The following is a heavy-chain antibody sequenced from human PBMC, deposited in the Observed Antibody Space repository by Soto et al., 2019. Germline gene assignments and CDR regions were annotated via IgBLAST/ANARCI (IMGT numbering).Heavy chain of an antibody. Sequence: QVQLVESGGGVVQPGRSLRLSCAASGFTFSSYAMHWVRQARGKGLEWVAVISYDGSNKYYADSVKGRFTISRDNSKKTLYLQMNSLRTEDTAVHYSARPLWRDDYNWGYFDLWGRGTLVAVSS. D-gene: IGHD4-4*01. CDR3: ARPLWRDDYNWGYFDL. CDR1: GFTFSSYA. J-gene: IGHJ2*01. CDR2: ISYDGSNK. V-gene: IGHV3-30-3*01.